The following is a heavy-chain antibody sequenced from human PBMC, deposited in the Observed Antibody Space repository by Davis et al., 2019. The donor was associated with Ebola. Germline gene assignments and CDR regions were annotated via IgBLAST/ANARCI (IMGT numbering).Heavy chain of an antibody. CDR1: DYSITSGYY. Sequence: SETLSLTCTVSDYSITSGYYWGWIRQPPGKGLEWIGSVYQTGESHYNPSLASRVTISVDTSKNQFSLKLNSVTAADTAVYYCARDFRNCTGGSCYSGWYFHLWGRGTLVTVSS. D-gene: IGHD2-15*01. J-gene: IGHJ2*01. CDR3: ARDFRNCTGGSCYSGWYFHL. CDR2: VYQTGES. V-gene: IGHV4-38-2*02.